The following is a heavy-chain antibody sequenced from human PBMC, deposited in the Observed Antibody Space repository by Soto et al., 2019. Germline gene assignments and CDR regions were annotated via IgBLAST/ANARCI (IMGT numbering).Heavy chain of an antibody. CDR3: AAYDRSGPDAFDI. CDR2: IVVGNGDT. V-gene: IGHV1-58*01. Sequence: QVQLVQSGPEVRKPGASVKVSCKASGFTFSSSAVQWVRQARGQRLEWIGWIVVGNGDTNYAQKFQEKVNINRDMSNSTGYIELRSLRTEDTAVYYCAAYDRSGPDAFDIWGQGTIVNVS. J-gene: IGHJ3*02. D-gene: IGHD3-22*01. CDR1: GFTFSSSA.